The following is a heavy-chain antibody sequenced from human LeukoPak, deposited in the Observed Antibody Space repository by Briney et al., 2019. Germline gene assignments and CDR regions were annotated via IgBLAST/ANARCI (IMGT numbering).Heavy chain of an antibody. CDR2: IYYSGST. CDR1: GVAPRIDT. V-gene: IGHV4-59*08. Sequence: PQTLSPTCTVSGVAPRIDTRGCGRDSPRGRQEWIGYIYYSGSTNYNPSLKSRVTISVDTSKNQISLKLSSVTAADTAVYYCARHSSSWFDYWGQGTLVTVSS. J-gene: IGHJ4*02. CDR3: ARHSSSWFDY. D-gene: IGHD6-13*01.